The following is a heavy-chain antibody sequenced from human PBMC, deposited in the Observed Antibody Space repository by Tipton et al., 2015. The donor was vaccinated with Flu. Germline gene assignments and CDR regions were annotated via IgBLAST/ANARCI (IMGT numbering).Heavy chain of an antibody. CDR1: GGTFSSYT. CDR2: IIPILGIT. CDR3: ASSGFGKGDF. V-gene: IGHV1-69*02. J-gene: IGHJ4*02. Sequence: QSGAEVKKPGSSVKVSCKASGGTFSSYTISWVRQAPGQGLEWMGRIIPILGITNYAQKFQGRVTFTADKSTSTAYMELSSLRSEDTAFYYCASSGFGKGDFWGQGTLVTVSS. D-gene: IGHD3-10*01.